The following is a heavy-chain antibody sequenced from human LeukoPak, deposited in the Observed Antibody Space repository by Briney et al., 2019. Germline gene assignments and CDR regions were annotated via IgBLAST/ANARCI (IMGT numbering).Heavy chain of an antibody. J-gene: IGHJ4*02. CDR3: ARGDILTGYSY. Sequence: PSETLSLTCAVYGGSFRGYYWSWIRQPPGKGLEWIGEINHSGSTNYNPSLKSRVTISVDTSKNQISQKLSSVTAADTAVYYCARGDILTGYSYWGQGTLVTVSS. V-gene: IGHV4-34*01. CDR2: INHSGST. D-gene: IGHD3-9*01. CDR1: GGSFRGYY.